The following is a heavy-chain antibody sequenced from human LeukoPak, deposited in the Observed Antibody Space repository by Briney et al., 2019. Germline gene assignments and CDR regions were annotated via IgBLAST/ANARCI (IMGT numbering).Heavy chain of an antibody. CDR2: LSYDGSDK. Sequence: PGRSLRLSCAASGFTFSSYGMHWVRQAPGRGLEWVAVLSYDGSDKYYADSVKGRFTISRDNSNNTLYLQMNSLRAADTAVYYCARETVTPYYYYGMDVWGQGTTVTVSS. CDR3: ARETVTPYYYYGMDV. D-gene: IGHD4-17*01. CDR1: GFTFSSYG. J-gene: IGHJ6*02. V-gene: IGHV3-30*03.